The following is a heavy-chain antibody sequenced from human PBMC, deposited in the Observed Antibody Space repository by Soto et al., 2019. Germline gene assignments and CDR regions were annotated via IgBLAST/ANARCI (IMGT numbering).Heavy chain of an antibody. Sequence: PGESLKISCHASGYSFSSSWIGWVRQMPGKGLEWMGIIDPNDSQTIYSPSFQGQVTISADKSIDTAYLQWSSLKTSDTAMYYCARHADNSWKGDYFDYWGQGALVTVSS. CDR1: GYSFSSSW. D-gene: IGHD1-1*01. J-gene: IGHJ4*02. V-gene: IGHV5-51*01. CDR2: IDPNDSQT. CDR3: ARHADNSWKGDYFDY.